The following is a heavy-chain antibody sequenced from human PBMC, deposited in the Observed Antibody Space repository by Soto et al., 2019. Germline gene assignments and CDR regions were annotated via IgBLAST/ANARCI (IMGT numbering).Heavy chain of an antibody. CDR2: ISGSGAGT. CDR3: AKAGQQWLVSWFDP. Sequence: GGSLRLSCAASGFTFSSYAMSWVRQAPGKGLEWVSAISGSGAGTYYADSVKGRFTISRDNSKNTLYLQMNSLRAEDTAVYYCAKAGQQWLVSWFDPWGQGTLVTVSS. V-gene: IGHV3-23*01. J-gene: IGHJ5*02. CDR1: GFTFSSYA. D-gene: IGHD6-19*01.